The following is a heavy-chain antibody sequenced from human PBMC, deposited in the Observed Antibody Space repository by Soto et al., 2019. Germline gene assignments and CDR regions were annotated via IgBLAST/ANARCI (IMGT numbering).Heavy chain of an antibody. CDR1: GFTFSGYG. V-gene: IGHV3-30*18. D-gene: IGHD5-12*01. CDR2: ISYDGSNK. J-gene: IGHJ4*02. CDR3: AKDRDSGYDFSAY. Sequence: PGGSLRLFCAASGFTFSGYGMRWVRQVPGKGLEWVAVISYDGSNKYYADSVKGRFTISRDNSKNTLYLQMNSLRAEDTAVYYCAKDRDSGYDFSAYWGQGTLVTVSS.